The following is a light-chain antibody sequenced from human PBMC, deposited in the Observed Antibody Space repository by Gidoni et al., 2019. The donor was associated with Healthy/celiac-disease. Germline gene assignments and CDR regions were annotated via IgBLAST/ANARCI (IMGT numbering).Light chain of an antibody. V-gene: IGKV1-8*01. CDR2: AAS. CDR3: QQYYSYPVA. CDR1: QGISSY. J-gene: IGKJ1*01. Sequence: AIRMTQSPSSFSASTGDRVTITCRARQGISSYLAWYQQKPGAAPKLLIYAASTLQSGVPSRVSGGGSGTDFTLTISFLQSEDFATYYCQQYYSYPVAFGQGTKVEIK.